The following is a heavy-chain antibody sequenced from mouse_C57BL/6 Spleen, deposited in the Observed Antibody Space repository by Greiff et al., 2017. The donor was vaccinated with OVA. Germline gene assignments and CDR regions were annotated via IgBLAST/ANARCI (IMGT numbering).Heavy chain of an antibody. CDR1: GFTFSDYG. J-gene: IGHJ1*03. CDR3: ARSHYGSRRGYFDV. Sequence: EVMLVESGGGLVKPGGSLKLSCAASGFTFSDYGMHWVRQAPEKGLEWVAYISSGSSTIYYADTVKGRFTISRDNAKNTLFLQMTSLRSEDTAMYYCARSHYGSRRGYFDVWGTGTTVTVSS. CDR2: ISSGSSTI. V-gene: IGHV5-17*01. D-gene: IGHD1-1*01.